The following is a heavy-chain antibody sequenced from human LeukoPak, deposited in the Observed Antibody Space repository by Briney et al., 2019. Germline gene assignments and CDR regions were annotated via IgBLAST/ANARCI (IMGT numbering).Heavy chain of an antibody. D-gene: IGHD4-17*01. V-gene: IGHV3-48*01. CDR2: ISSSSTNI. J-gene: IGHJ3*02. CDR3: VRNDGDNAFDI. CDR1: RFTFSTYS. Sequence: GGSLRLSSGASRFTFSTYSMNWVRRAPGRGLEWVSYISSSSTNIYYKDSVKGRFTISRDNAKNSLYLHMTSLRAEDTAVYYCVRNDGDNAFDIWGQGTMVIVSS.